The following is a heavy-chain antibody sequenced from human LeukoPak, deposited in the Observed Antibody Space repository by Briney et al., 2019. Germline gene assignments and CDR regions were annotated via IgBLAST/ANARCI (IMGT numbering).Heavy chain of an antibody. CDR1: GGSISSGSYY. V-gene: IGHV4-61*02. D-gene: IGHD3-10*01. Sequence: SETLSLTCTVSGGSISSGSYYWSWIRQPAGKGLEWIGRIYTSGSTNYNPSLKSRVTISVDTSKNQFSLKLSSVTAAGTAVYYCARVRYGSGIPRDWGQGTLVTVSS. CDR2: IYTSGST. J-gene: IGHJ4*02. CDR3: ARVRYGSGIPRD.